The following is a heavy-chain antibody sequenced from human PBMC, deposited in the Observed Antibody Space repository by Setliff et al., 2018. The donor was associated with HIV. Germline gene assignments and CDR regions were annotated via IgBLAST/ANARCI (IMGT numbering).Heavy chain of an antibody. D-gene: IGHD1-26*01. V-gene: IGHV3-48*01. CDR3: ARDRGGSYTPLDY. CDR1: GFTFSSYS. J-gene: IGHJ4*02. CDR2: ISGNSGAV. Sequence: GGSLRLSCAASGFTFSSYSMNWVRQAPGKGLEWVSFISGNSGAVNYADSVKGRFTISRDNAKNSLYLQMNSLRAEDTAVYYCARDRGGSYTPLDYWGQGTLVTVSS.